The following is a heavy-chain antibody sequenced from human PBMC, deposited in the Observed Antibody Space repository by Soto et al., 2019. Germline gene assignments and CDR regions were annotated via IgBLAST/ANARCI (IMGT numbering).Heavy chain of an antibody. CDR2: LDPSDSYT. CDR1: GYSSTSYW. J-gene: IGHJ5*02. V-gene: IGHV5-10-1*01. Sequence: GEYLKISCKGSGYSSTSYWISWVRQMPGKGLAWMGRLDPSDSYTYYSPSFQGHVTISAVKSVSTAYLQLSSLKASHTAMYYCASAYSSGWCPWGRGTRGTVGS. D-gene: IGHD6-19*01. CDR3: ASAYSSGWCP.